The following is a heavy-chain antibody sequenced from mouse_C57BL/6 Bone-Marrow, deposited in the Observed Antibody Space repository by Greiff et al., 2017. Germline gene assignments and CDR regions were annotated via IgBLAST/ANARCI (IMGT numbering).Heavy chain of an antibody. CDR3: ARRVREFAY. CDR2: ISSGGSYT. Sequence: EVKLVESGGDLVKPGGSLKLSCAASGFTFSSYGMSWVRQTPDKRLEWVATISSGGSYTYYPDSVKGRFTISRDDTKNTLYLQMSSLKSEDTAMYYCARRVREFAYWGQGTLVTVSA. CDR1: GFTFSSYG. J-gene: IGHJ3*01. V-gene: IGHV5-6*02.